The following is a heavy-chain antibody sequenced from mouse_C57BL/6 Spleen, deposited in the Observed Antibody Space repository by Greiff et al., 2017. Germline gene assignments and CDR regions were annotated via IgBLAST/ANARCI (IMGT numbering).Heavy chain of an antibody. Sequence: VKLMESGPGLVQPSQSLSITCTVSGFSLTSYGVHWVRQSPGKGLEWLGVIWRGGSTDYNAAFMSRLSITKDNSKSQVFFKMNSLQADDTAIYYCAKSGSSPYAMDYWGQGTSVTVSS. CDR3: AKSGSSPYAMDY. J-gene: IGHJ4*01. D-gene: IGHD1-1*01. V-gene: IGHV2-5*01. CDR2: IWRGGST. CDR1: GFSLTSYG.